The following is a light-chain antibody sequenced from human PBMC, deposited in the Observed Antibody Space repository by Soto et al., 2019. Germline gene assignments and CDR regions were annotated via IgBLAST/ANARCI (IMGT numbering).Light chain of an antibody. Sequence: EIVVTLSPATLSLSPVERATLSCRASQSISTYLAWYQQKPGQAPRLLIYDASNRATGIPARFSGSGSGTDFTLTISSLEPEDFQVYYCQHRSTLPLTFGGGTKVEIK. CDR1: QSISTY. V-gene: IGKV3-11*01. CDR3: QHRSTLPLT. CDR2: DAS. J-gene: IGKJ4*01.